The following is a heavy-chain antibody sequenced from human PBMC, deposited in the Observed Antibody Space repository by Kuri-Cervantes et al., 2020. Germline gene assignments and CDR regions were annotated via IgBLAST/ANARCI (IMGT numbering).Heavy chain of an antibody. D-gene: IGHD4-11*01. CDR1: GFGFRNYW. CDR2: IKGDASEI. J-gene: IGHJ4*02. CDR3: ARDLEGYSNYVPSHFDY. V-gene: IGHV3-74*01. Sequence: GESLKISCAASGFGFRNYWMHWVRQAPGKGLVWVSRIKGDASEIFYADSVKGRFTVSRDNAKNSLYLQMNSLRAEDTAVYYCARDLEGYSNYVPSHFDYWGQGTLVTVSS.